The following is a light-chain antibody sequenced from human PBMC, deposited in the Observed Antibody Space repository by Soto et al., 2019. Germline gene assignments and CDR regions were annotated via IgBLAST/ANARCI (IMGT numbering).Light chain of an antibody. V-gene: IGLV2-11*01. J-gene: IGLJ2*01. Sequence: QSALTQPRSVSGSPGQSVTISCTGTSSDVGGYNYVSWYQQHPGKAPKLMIYDVSKRPSGVPDRFSGSKSGNTASLTISGLQAEDEADCYCCSYAGSYDVVFGGGTQLTVL. CDR3: CSYAGSYDVV. CDR2: DVS. CDR1: SSDVGGYNY.